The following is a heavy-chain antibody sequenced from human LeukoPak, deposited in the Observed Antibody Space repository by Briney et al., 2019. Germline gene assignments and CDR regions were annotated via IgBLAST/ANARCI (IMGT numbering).Heavy chain of an antibody. V-gene: IGHV3-7*01. J-gene: IGHJ3*02. D-gene: IGHD1-20*01. CDR3: ASGNWNDRAFDI. CDR2: IKPDGSER. CDR1: GLTFSGYW. Sequence: PGGSLRLSCAASGLTFSGYWMSWVRQAPGKGLEWVADIKPDGSERYYVDSVKGRFTVSRDNAKNSLYLQMNSLRAGDTAIHCCASGNWNDRAFDIWGQGTMATVSS.